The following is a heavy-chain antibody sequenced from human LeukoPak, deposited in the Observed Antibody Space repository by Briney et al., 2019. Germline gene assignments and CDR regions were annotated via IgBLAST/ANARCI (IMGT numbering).Heavy chain of an antibody. D-gene: IGHD2-15*01. CDR3: ARELVVDDAFDI. J-gene: IGHJ3*02. CDR1: GFSFSAYW. Sequence: GGSLRLSCVASGFSFSAYWMHWVRHVPGKGLVWVSRIHSDGGIANYADSVKGRFTISRDNAKNTLYLQMNSLRPEDTAVYYCARELVVDDAFDIWGQGTMVTVSS. CDR2: IHSDGGIA. V-gene: IGHV3-74*01.